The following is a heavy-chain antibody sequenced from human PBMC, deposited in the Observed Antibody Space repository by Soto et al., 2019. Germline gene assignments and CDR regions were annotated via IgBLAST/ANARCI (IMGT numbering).Heavy chain of an antibody. CDR1: GFTFSSYA. Sequence: GGSLRLSCAASGFTFSSYAMSWVRQAPGKGLEWVSAISGSGSSTYYADSVKGRFTISRDNSKNTLYLQMNSLRAEDTAVYYCAKALTDYYDSSGYYYDYWGQGTLVTVSS. D-gene: IGHD3-22*01. V-gene: IGHV3-23*01. CDR3: AKALTDYYDSSGYYYDY. CDR2: ISGSGSST. J-gene: IGHJ4*02.